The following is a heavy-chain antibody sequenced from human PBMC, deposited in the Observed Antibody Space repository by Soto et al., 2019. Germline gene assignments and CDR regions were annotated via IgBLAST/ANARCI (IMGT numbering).Heavy chain of an antibody. V-gene: IGHV3-23*01. CDR3: AKDPIVVVTPRLFDY. CDR2: ISGSGGST. J-gene: IGHJ4*02. D-gene: IGHD3-22*01. Sequence: EVQLLESGGGLVQPGGSLRLSCAASGFTFSSYAMSWFRQAPGKGLEWVSAISGSGGSTYYADSVKGRFTISRDNSKNALSLQMNSLRAEDTAVYYCAKDPIVVVTPRLFDYWGQGTLVTVSS. CDR1: GFTFSSYA.